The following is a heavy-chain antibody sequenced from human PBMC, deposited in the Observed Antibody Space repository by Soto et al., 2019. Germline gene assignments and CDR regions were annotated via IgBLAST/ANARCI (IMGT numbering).Heavy chain of an antibody. V-gene: IGHV1-8*01. D-gene: IGHD4-17*01. Sequence: GASVKVSCKASGYTFTSYDINWVRRATGQGLEWMGWMNPNSGNTGYAQKFQGRVTMTRNTSISTAYMELSSLRSEDTAVYYCARELTTLDAFDIWGQGTMVTVSS. CDR1: GYTFTSYD. CDR3: ARELTTLDAFDI. CDR2: MNPNSGNT. J-gene: IGHJ3*02.